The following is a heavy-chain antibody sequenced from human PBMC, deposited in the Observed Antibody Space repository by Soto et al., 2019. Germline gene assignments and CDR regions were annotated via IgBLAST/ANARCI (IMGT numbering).Heavy chain of an antibody. V-gene: IGHV4-34*01. CDR2: INHSGST. D-gene: IGHD6-13*01. CDR1: GGSFSGYY. J-gene: IGHJ6*02. CDR3: ASLIDIAAAGTKNYYGMDV. Sequence: SETLSLTCAVYGGSFSGYYWSWIRQPPGKGLEWIGEINHSGSTNYNPSLKSRVTISVDTSKNQFSLKLSSVTAADTAVYYCASLIDIAAAGTKNYYGMDVWGQGTTVTVSS.